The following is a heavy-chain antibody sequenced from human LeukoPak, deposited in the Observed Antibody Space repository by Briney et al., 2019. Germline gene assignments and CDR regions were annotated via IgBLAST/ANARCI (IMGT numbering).Heavy chain of an antibody. V-gene: IGHV4-34*01. CDR1: GGSFSGYY. J-gene: IGHJ4*02. Sequence: SETLSLTCAVYGGSFSGYYWSWIRQPPGKGLEWIGEVNHSGSTNYNPSLKSRVTISVDTSKNQFSLKLSSVTAADTAVYYCAREMATTSDYWGQGTLVTVSS. CDR2: VNHSGST. CDR3: AREMATTSDY. D-gene: IGHD5-24*01.